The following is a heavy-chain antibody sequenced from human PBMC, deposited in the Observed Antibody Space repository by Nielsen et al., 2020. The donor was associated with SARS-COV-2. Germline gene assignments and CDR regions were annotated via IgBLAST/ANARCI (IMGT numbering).Heavy chain of an antibody. CDR1: GFTFDDYG. D-gene: IGHD3-22*01. CDR2: ISWNSGSI. V-gene: IGHV3-9*01. CDR3: AKVDSSGEGGDY. J-gene: IGHJ4*02. Sequence: SLKISCAASGFTFDDYGMSWVRQAPGKGLEWVSGISWNSGSIGYADSVKGRFTISRDNAKNSLYLQMNSLRAEDTALYYCAKVDSSGEGGDYWGQGTLVTVSS.